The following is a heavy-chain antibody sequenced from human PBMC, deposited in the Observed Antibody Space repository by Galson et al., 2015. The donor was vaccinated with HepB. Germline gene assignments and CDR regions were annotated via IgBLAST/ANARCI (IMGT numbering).Heavy chain of an antibody. CDR3: AKSSGARVKFWVVVPAAGLDY. CDR2: ISGSGGST. Sequence: LRLSCAASGFTFSSYAMSWVRQAPGKGLEWVSAISGSGGSTYYADSVKGRFTISRDNSKNTLYLQMNSLRAEDTAVYYCAKSSGARVKFWVVVPAAGLDYWGQGTLVTVSS. CDR1: GFTFSSYA. D-gene: IGHD2-2*01. J-gene: IGHJ4*02. V-gene: IGHV3-23*01.